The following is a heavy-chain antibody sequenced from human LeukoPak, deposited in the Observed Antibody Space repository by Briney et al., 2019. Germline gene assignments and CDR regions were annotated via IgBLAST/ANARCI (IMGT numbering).Heavy chain of an antibody. V-gene: IGHV4-59*01. D-gene: IGHD5-18*01. CDR3: ARGGYSYGYDDDFDY. Sequence: SSETLSLTCTVSGGSISSYYWSWIRQPPGKGLEWIGYIYNSGITNYNPSLKSRVTISVDTAKNQFSLNLTYVTAADTAVYYCARGGYSYGYDDDFDYWGQGTLVTVSS. J-gene: IGHJ4*02. CDR2: IYNSGIT. CDR1: GGSISSYY.